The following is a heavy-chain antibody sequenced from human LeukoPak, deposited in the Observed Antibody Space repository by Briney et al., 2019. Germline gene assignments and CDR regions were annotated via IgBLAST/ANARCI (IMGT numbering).Heavy chain of an antibody. Sequence: PGRSLRLSCAASGFSFSTYNMHWVRQAPGKGLELVAVISYDGSSEYYAESVKGRFTISRDNSKNTLYLQMNSLRAEDTAVYYCAKDGSIAAAVPGDWFDPWGQGTLVTVSS. CDR2: ISYDGSSE. V-gene: IGHV3-30*18. D-gene: IGHD6-13*01. J-gene: IGHJ5*02. CDR1: GFSFSTYN. CDR3: AKDGSIAAAVPGDWFDP.